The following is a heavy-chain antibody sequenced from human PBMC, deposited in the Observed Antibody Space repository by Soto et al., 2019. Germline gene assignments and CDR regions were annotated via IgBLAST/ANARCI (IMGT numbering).Heavy chain of an antibody. J-gene: IGHJ4*02. CDR3: ARDGGLLVDY. D-gene: IGHD1-26*01. V-gene: IGHV3-30-3*01. CDR2: QTYDGSNK. CDR1: GFMFSSYA. Sequence: QVQLVESGGGVVQPGMSLRLSCAASGFMFSSYAMHWVRQAPGKGLEWVAVQTYDGSNKYYADSVKGGFTISRDNSKNTLYLHMNSLRAEDTAVYYCARDGGLLVDYWGQGTLVTVSS.